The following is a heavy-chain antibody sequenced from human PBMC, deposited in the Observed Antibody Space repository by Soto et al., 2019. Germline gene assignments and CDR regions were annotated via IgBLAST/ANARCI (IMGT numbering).Heavy chain of an antibody. V-gene: IGHV2-70*04. D-gene: IGHD2-2*01. J-gene: IGHJ4*02. CDR3: ARMKSTHFDY. CDR2: IDWDDDK. CDR1: GFSLSTSGMR. Sequence: SGPTLVNPTQTLTLTCTFSGFSLSTSGMRVSWIRQPPGKALEWLARIDWDDDKFYSTSLKPRLTISKDTSKNQVVLTMTNMDPVDTATYYCARMKSTHFDYWGQGTLVTVSS.